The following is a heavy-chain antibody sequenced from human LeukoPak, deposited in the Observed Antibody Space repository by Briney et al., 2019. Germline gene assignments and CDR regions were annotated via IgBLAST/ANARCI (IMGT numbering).Heavy chain of an antibody. CDR1: GGSFSGYY. CDR3: ASRPAAIGYYYYMDV. D-gene: IGHD2-2*02. J-gene: IGHJ6*03. CDR2: INHSGST. Sequence: SETLSLTCAVYGGSFSGYYWSWIRQPPGKGLEWIGEINHSGSTNYNPPLKSRVTISVDTSKNQFSLKLSSVTAADTAVYYCASRPAAIGYYYYMDVWGKGTTVTISS. V-gene: IGHV4-34*01.